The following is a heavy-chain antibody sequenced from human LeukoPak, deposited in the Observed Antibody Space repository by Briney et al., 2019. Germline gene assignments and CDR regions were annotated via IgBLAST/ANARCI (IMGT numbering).Heavy chain of an antibody. CDR3: TTLGVVVPAAIPDAFDI. CDR1: GFTFSNAW. Sequence: GGSLRLSCAASGFTFSNAWMSWVRQAPGKGLEWVGRIKSKTAGGTTDYAAPVKGRFTISRDDSKNTLYLQMNSLKTEDTAVYYCTTLGVVVPAAIPDAFDIWGQGTMVTVPS. D-gene: IGHD2-2*02. V-gene: IGHV3-15*01. J-gene: IGHJ3*02. CDR2: IKSKTAGGTT.